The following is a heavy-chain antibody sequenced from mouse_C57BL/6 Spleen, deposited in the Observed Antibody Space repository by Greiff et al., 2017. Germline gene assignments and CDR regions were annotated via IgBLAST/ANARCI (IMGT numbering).Heavy chain of an antibody. CDR3: ARGDGYFDY. D-gene: IGHD2-3*01. Sequence: EVKVEESGGGLVKPGGSLKLSCAASGFTFSSYTMSWVRQTPEKRLEWVATISGGGGNTYYPDSVKGRFTISRDNAKNTLYLQMSSLRSEDTALYYCARGDGYFDYWGQGTTLTVSS. CDR1: GFTFSSYT. J-gene: IGHJ2*01. CDR2: ISGGGGNT. V-gene: IGHV5-9*01.